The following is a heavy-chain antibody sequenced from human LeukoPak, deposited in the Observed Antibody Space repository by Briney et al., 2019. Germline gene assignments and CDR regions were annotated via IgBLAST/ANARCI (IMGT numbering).Heavy chain of an antibody. J-gene: IGHJ3*02. CDR2: INWNGRST. CDR3: AREGRYTHDAFDI. Sequence: PGGSLRLSCAGSGFTFSSYAMSWVRQAPGKGLEWVSSINWNGRSTTYADSVRGRFIISRDDAKNSQFLQMNSLRVEDTALYYCAREGRYTHDAFDIWGPGTVVTVS. D-gene: IGHD5-24*01. V-gene: IGHV3-20*04. CDR1: GFTFSSYA.